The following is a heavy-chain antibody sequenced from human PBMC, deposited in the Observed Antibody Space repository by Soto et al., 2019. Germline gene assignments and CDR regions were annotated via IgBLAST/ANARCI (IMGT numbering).Heavy chain of an antibody. D-gene: IGHD2-2*02. Sequence: PGGSLRLSCAASGFTFSSYSMNWVRQAPGKGLEWVSSISSSSSYIYYADSVKGRFTISRDNAKNSLYLQMNSLRAEDTAVYYCAALFDEILVVPAAIAYYYGMDGWVLGTTV. CDR2: ISSSSSYI. V-gene: IGHV3-21*01. J-gene: IGHJ6*02. CDR3: AALFDEILVVPAAIAYYYGMDG. CDR1: GFTFSSYS.